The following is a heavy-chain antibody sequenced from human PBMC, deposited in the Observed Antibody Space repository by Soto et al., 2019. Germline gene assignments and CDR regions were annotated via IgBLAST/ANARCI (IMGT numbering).Heavy chain of an antibody. V-gene: IGHV5-51*01. CDR1: GYSFTSYW. Sequence: XASLNLSWQCSGYSFTSYWIGLVLQMPGKGLEWMGIIYPGDSDTRYSPSFQGQVTISADKSISTAYLQWSSLKASDTAMYYCARSSRYCSGGSCYYGSAFDICGQRTMVTVSS. D-gene: IGHD2-15*01. CDR2: IYPGDSDT. CDR3: ARSSRYCSGGSCYYGSAFDI. J-gene: IGHJ3*02.